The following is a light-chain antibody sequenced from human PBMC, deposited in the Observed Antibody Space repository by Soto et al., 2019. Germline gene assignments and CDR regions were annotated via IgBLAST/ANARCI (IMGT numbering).Light chain of an antibody. CDR3: AAWDDILSGVV. Sequence: QSVLTQPPSASGTPGQRGTISCSGSSSNIGSNYVYWYQQVPGTAPKLLMYRNDQRPSGVPDRFSGSKSGTSASLAISGLRSEDEADYYCAAWDDILSGVVFGGGTKVTVL. V-gene: IGLV1-47*01. CDR1: SSNIGSNY. CDR2: RND. J-gene: IGLJ3*02.